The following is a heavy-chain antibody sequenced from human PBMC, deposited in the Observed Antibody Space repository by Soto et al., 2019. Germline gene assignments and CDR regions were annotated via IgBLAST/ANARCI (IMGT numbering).Heavy chain of an antibody. J-gene: IGHJ5*02. V-gene: IGHV1-69*13. CDR2: IIPIFGTA. CDR3: ARDRRAYYDLWSGYSHDNNWFDP. Sequence: SVKVSCKASGGTFSSYAISWVRQAPGQGLEWMGGIIPIFGTANYAQKFQGRVTITADESTSTAYMELRSLRSEDTAVYYCARDRRAYYDLWSGYSHDNNWFDPWGQGTLVTVSS. CDR1: GGTFSSYA. D-gene: IGHD3-3*01.